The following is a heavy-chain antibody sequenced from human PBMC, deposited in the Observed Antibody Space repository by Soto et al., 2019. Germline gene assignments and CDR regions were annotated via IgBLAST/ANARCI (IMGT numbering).Heavy chain of an antibody. CDR3: ARGYNYDYIWGSYRSQYFDY. V-gene: IGHV4-34*01. CDR1: GGSFSGYY. CDR2: INHSGST. D-gene: IGHD3-16*02. Sequence: QVQLQQWGAGLLKPSETLSLTCAVYGGSFSGYYWSWIRQPPGKGLEWIGEINHSGSTNYNPSLKSRVTISVDTSKNQLSLKLSSVTAADTAVYYCARGYNYDYIWGSYRSQYFDYWGQGTLVTVSS. J-gene: IGHJ4*02.